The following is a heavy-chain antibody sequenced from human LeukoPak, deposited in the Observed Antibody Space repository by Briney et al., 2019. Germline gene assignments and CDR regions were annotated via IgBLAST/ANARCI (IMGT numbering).Heavy chain of an antibody. Sequence: PGGSLRLSRAASGFTFSSYAMNWVRQAPGKGLEWVSFIYSGGNTHYSDSVKGRFTISRDNSKNTLYLQMNSLRAEDTAVYYCARRAGAYSHPYDYWGQGTLVTVSS. CDR1: GFTFSSYA. D-gene: IGHD4/OR15-4a*01. CDR3: ARRAGAYSHPYDY. J-gene: IGHJ4*02. V-gene: IGHV3-53*01. CDR2: IYSGGNT.